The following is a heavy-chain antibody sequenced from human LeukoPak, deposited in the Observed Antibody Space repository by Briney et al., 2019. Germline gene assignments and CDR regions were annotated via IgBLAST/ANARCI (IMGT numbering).Heavy chain of an antibody. CDR2: IGYDGSNK. Sequence: GGSLSLSCAASGFTFSYYGMHWVRQAPGKGLEWVAFIGYDGSNKYYVDSVKGRFTISRDNSKNTLYLQMNSLRTEDTAVYYCAKEHCSGGSCYSHIDYWGQGTLVTVSS. J-gene: IGHJ4*02. CDR3: AKEHCSGGSCYSHIDY. D-gene: IGHD2-15*01. CDR1: GFTFSYYG. V-gene: IGHV3-30*02.